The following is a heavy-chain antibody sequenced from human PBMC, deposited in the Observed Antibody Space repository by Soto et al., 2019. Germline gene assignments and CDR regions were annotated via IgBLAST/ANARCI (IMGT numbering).Heavy chain of an antibody. D-gene: IGHD6-19*01. CDR1: GGSISSSSYY. CDR2: IYYSGST. CDR3: ARRVGQWLVYGMDV. Sequence: PSETLSLTCTLSGGSISSSSYYWGWIRQPPGKGLEWIGSIYYSGSTYYNPSLKSRVTISVDTSKNQFSLKLSSVTAADTAAYYCARRVGQWLVYGMDVWGQGTTVTVSS. V-gene: IGHV4-39*01. J-gene: IGHJ6*02.